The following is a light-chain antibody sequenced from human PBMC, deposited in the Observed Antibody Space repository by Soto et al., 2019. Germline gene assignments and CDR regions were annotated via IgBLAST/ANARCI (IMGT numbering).Light chain of an antibody. J-gene: IGLJ3*02. CDR2: DVT. CDR1: SGDIGASNY. V-gene: IGLV2-14*03. Sequence: QSALTQPASVSGSPGQSITISCGGTSGDIGASNYVSWYQQHPGNAPKLIIYDVTNRPSGISNRFSGSKSGNTASLTISGLQAEDEADYYCSSYTSISTLVFGGGTKLTV. CDR3: SSYTSISTLV.